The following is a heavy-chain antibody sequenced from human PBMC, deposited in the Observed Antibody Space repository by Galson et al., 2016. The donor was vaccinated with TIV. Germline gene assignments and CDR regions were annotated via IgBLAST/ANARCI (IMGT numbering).Heavy chain of an antibody. CDR2: IYQSGTT. CDR1: AFSISSGHY. Sequence: ETLSLTCTVSAFSISSGHYWGWILQPPGKGLEWVGNIYQSGTTYYNPSLKSRVTVLVDTSRNQFSPNLSSVTAADTAVYFCARDKSGYDTVDHFYYYINVWGKGTTVTVSS. D-gene: IGHD5-12*01. CDR3: ARDKSGYDTVDHFYYYINV. V-gene: IGHV4-38-2*02. J-gene: IGHJ6*03.